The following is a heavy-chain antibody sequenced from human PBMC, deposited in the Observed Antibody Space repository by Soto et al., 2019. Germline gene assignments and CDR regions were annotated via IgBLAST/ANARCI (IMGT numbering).Heavy chain of an antibody. Sequence: QVQLVQSGAEVKKPGSSVTVSCKASGGTFSSYAISWVLQAPGQGLEWMGGIIPIFGTANYAQKFQGRVTITADESTRTAYMELSSLRSEDTAVYYGARDVPATAIPPRYHAFDYWGQGTLVTVSS. CDR1: GGTFSSYA. CDR2: IIPIFGTA. D-gene: IGHD2-2*02. CDR3: ARDVPATAIPPRYHAFDY. J-gene: IGHJ4*02. V-gene: IGHV1-69*01.